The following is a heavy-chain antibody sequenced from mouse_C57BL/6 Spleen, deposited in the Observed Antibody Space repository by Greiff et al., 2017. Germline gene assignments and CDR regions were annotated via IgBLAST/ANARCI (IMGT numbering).Heavy chain of an antibody. V-gene: IGHV1-64*01. D-gene: IGHD4-1*02. CDR2: IHPNSGST. J-gene: IGHJ2*01. Sequence: QVQLQQSGAELVKPGASVKLSCKASGYTFTNYWMHWVKQRPGQGLEWIGVIHPNSGSTNYNEKFKGKATLTVDKSSSTAYMQLSSLTSEDSAVYYCAGQLGRVIYFGYWGQGTTLTVST. CDR3: AGQLGRVIYFGY. CDR1: GYTFTNYW.